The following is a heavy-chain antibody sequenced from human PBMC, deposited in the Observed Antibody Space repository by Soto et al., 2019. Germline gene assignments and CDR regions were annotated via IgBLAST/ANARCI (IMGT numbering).Heavy chain of an antibody. CDR3: AMEYCSSTSCYRDY. Sequence: SVKVSCKAPGGTFSCYTICWVRQAPGQGLEWMGRIIPILGIANYAQKFQGRVTITADKSTSTAYMELSSLRSEDTAVYYCAMEYCSSTSCYRDYWGQGTLVTVSS. CDR1: GGTFSCYT. D-gene: IGHD2-2*02. J-gene: IGHJ4*02. CDR2: IIPILGIA. V-gene: IGHV1-69*02.